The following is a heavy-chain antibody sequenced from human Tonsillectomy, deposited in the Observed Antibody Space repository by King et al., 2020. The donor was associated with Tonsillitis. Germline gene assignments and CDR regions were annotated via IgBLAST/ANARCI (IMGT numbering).Heavy chain of an antibody. CDR3: ARQVPFDYGSGSNWFDP. Sequence: VQLVESGAEVKKPGESLKISCKGSGYIFTSYWIGWVRQMPGKGLDWMGIIYPGDSDTRYSPSFQDQVTISADKSISTAYRQWSSLKASDTAMYYCARQVPFDYGSGSNWFDPWGQGTLVTVSS. CDR2: IYPGDSDT. CDR1: GYIFTSYW. J-gene: IGHJ5*02. D-gene: IGHD3-10*01. V-gene: IGHV5-51*01.